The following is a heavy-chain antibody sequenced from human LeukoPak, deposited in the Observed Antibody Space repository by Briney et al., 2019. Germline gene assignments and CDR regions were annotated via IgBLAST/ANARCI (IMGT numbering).Heavy chain of an antibody. V-gene: IGHV3-74*01. CDR3: ARPGYSSGWYGDEGAFDI. CDR2: INSDGSTT. J-gene: IGHJ3*02. D-gene: IGHD6-19*01. CDR1: GFTFSSFW. Sequence: GGSLRLSCAASGFTFSSFWMHWVRQVPGKGLVWVSGINSDGSTTSYADSVKGRFTISRDNAKNTLYLQMNSLRAEDTAVYYCARPGYSSGWYGDEGAFDIWGQGTMVTVSS.